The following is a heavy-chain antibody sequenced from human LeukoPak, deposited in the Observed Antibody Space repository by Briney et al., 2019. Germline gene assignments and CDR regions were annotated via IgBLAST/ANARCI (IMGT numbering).Heavy chain of an antibody. Sequence: SETLSLTCTVSGGSISSYYWSWIRQPAGKVLEWIGRIYTSGSTNYNPSLKSRVTMSVDTSKNQFSLKLSSVTAADTAVYYCARDSVGATWDAFDIWGQGTMVTVSS. V-gene: IGHV4-4*07. D-gene: IGHD1-26*01. CDR3: ARDSVGATWDAFDI. CDR2: IYTSGST. J-gene: IGHJ3*02. CDR1: GGSISSYY.